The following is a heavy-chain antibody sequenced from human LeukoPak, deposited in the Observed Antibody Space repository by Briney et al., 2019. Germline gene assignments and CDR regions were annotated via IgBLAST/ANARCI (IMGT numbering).Heavy chain of an antibody. D-gene: IGHD6-19*01. CDR1: GRSISSFY. CDR2: IYYTGST. V-gene: IGHV4-59*08. J-gene: IGHJ4*02. Sequence: SETLSLTCTVSGRSISSFYWSWIRQPPGQGLEWLGYIYYTGSTNYNPSLKSRVTISVDTSKNQFSLKLSSVTAADTAVYYCARHGSGWENPIDYWGQGTLVTVSS. CDR3: ARHGSGWENPIDY.